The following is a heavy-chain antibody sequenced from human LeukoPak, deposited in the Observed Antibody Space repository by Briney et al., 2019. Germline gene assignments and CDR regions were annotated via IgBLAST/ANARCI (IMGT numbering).Heavy chain of an antibody. D-gene: IGHD3-22*01. J-gene: IGHJ4*02. Sequence: ASVKVSCKASGYTFTSYGISWVRQAPGQGLEWMGWISAYNGNTNYAQKLQGRVTMTTDTSTSTAYMELRSLRSDDTAVYYCARHVRNYYHSSGYHSEDVRDYWGQGTLVTVSS. V-gene: IGHV1-18*01. CDR1: GYTFTSYG. CDR3: ARHVRNYYHSSGYHSEDVRDY. CDR2: ISAYNGNT.